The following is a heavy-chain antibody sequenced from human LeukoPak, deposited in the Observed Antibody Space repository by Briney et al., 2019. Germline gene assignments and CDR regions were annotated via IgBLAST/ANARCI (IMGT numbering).Heavy chain of an antibody. J-gene: IGHJ4*02. CDR2: ISYDGSNK. V-gene: IGHV3-30*18. CDR1: GFTFSSYG. D-gene: IGHD3-3*01. CDR3: AKLIFGVIITRKEDY. Sequence: GGSLRLSCAASGFTFSSYGMHWVRQAPGKGLEWVAVISYDGSNKYYADSVKGRFTISRDNSKNTLYLQMNSLRADDTAVYYCAKLIFGVIITRKEDYWGQGTRVTVSS.